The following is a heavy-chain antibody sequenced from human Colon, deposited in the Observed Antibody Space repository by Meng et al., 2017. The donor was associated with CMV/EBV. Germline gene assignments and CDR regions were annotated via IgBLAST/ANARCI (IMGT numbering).Heavy chain of an antibody. CDR2: INTSGRP. V-gene: IGHV4-34*01. Sequence: SLTCAVDGGSLGRHYWSWIRQSPGKGLEWIGDINTSGRPNYNPSLKSRVTISIDTSRNQFSLNLNSVTAADTAVYYCVRDLTGEEDYWGQGNLVTVSS. CDR1: GGSLGRHY. J-gene: IGHJ4*02. D-gene: IGHD7-27*01. CDR3: VRDLTGEEDY.